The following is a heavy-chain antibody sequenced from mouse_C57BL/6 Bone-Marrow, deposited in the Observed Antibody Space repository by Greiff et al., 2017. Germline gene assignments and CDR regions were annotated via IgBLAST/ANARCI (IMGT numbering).Heavy chain of an antibody. D-gene: IGHD1-1*01. V-gene: IGHV3-6*01. CDR1: GYSITSGYY. Sequence: EVKLMESGPGLVKPSQSLSLTCSVTGYSITSGYYWNWIRQFPGNKLEWMGYISYDGSNNYNPFLKNRISITRDTSKNQFFMKLNSVTTEDTATYYCAREGVYYGSSYVAWFAYWGQGTLVTVSA. J-gene: IGHJ3*01. CDR3: AREGVYYGSSYVAWFAY. CDR2: ISYDGSN.